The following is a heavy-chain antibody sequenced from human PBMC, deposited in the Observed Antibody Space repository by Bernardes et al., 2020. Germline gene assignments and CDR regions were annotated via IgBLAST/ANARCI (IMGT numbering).Heavy chain of an antibody. J-gene: IGHJ2*01. Sequence: ASVKVSCKASGYTFTNYGISWVRQAPGQGLEWMGWISAYNGNTNYAQKLQGRVTMTTDTSTRTAYMELRSLRSDDTAVYYCARSGGMTTVTTYWYFDLWGRGTLVTVSS. V-gene: IGHV1-18*01. CDR1: GYTFTNYG. CDR2: ISAYNGNT. CDR3: ARSGGMTTVTTYWYFDL. D-gene: IGHD4-17*01.